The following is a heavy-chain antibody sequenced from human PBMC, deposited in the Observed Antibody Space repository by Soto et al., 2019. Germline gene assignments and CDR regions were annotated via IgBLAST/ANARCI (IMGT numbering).Heavy chain of an antibody. J-gene: IGHJ6*02. CDR1: GGTFSSYA. CDR3: ARDRRSYYYYGMDV. CDR2: IIPIFGTA. V-gene: IGHV1-69*12. Sequence: QVQLVQSGAEVKKPGSSVKVSCKASGGTFSSYAISWVRQAPGQGLEWRGGIIPIFGTANYAQKFQGRVTXXAXEXXSTAHLELSSLRSEDTAVYYCARDRRSYYYYGMDVWGQGTTVTVSS.